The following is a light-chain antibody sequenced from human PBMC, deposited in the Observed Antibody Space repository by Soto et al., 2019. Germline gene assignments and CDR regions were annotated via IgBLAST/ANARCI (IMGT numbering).Light chain of an antibody. CDR1: NIGSKS. CDR3: QVWDSSSDHWV. CDR2: YDS. J-gene: IGLJ3*02. Sequence: SYELTQPPSVSVAPGKTARITCGGNNIGSKSVHWYQQKPGQAPVLVIYYDSDRPSGIPARFSGSNSGNTATLTISRVEAGDEADYYCQVWDSSSDHWVFGGGTKLTVL. V-gene: IGLV3-21*04.